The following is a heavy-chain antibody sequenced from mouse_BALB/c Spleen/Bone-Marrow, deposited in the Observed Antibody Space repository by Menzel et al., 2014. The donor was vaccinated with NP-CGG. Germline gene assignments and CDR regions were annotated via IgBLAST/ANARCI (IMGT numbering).Heavy chain of an antibody. V-gene: IGHV1S34*01. CDR2: ISCYNGAT. CDR3: ARGDDYYVDFDY. CDR1: GHSFTGYY. Sequence: LVKTGASVKISCEASGHSFTGYYMHWVKQSHGKSLEWIGYISCYNGATSYNQKFKGKATFAVDTSSSTAYMQFNSLTSEDSAVYYCARGDDYYVDFDYWGQGTTLTVSS. D-gene: IGHD2-3*01. J-gene: IGHJ2*01.